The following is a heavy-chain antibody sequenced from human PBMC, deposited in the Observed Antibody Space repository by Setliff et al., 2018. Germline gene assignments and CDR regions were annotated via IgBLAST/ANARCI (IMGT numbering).Heavy chain of an antibody. Sequence: ASVKVSCKASGYPFIGYFMHWVRQAPGQGLEWMGWINPKTGDTLYAPKFQGRVTMTRDRSSSAAYMELITLRSDDTALYYCARDPLPKHYDVVTGYYSAPNYYYMDVWGKGTTVTVSS. CDR1: GYPFIGYF. CDR2: INPKTGDT. J-gene: IGHJ6*03. CDR3: ARDPLPKHYDVVTGYYSAPNYYYMDV. D-gene: IGHD3-9*01. V-gene: IGHV1-2*02.